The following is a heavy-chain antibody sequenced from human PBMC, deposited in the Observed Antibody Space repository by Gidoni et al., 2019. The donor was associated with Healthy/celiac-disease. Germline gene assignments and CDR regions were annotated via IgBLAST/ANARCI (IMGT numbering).Heavy chain of an antibody. CDR3: ARALRAGSSERYYYGMDV. Sequence: QVQLVESGGGVVQPGRSLSLSCAASGFTFSSYAMHGVRQAPGKGLEWVAVISYDGSNKYYADSVKGRFTISRDNSKNTLYLQMNSLRAEDTAVYYCARALRAGSSERYYYGMDVWGQGTTVTVSS. J-gene: IGHJ6*02. CDR2: ISYDGSNK. D-gene: IGHD1-1*01. CDR1: GFTFSSYA. V-gene: IGHV3-30-3*01.